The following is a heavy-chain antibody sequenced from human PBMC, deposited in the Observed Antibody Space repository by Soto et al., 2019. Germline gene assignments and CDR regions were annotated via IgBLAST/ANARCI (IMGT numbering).Heavy chain of an antibody. Sequence: SVKVSCKASGGTFSIYAISWVRQAPGEGLEWMGGIIPIFGTANYAQKFQGRVTITADESTSTAYMELSSLRSEDTAVYYCARDAVYCISTSCYLLPNVDDNWFDRWGDITLVTVSS. J-gene: IGHJ5*02. CDR1: GGTFSIYA. CDR3: ARDAVYCISTSCYLLPNVDDNWFDR. CDR2: IIPIFGTA. V-gene: IGHV1-69*13. D-gene: IGHD2-2*01.